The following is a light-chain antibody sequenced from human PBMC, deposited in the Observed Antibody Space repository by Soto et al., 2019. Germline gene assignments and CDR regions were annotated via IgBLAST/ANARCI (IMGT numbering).Light chain of an antibody. Sequence: QSALTQPASVSGSLGQSITISCTGTSSDVGGYNYVSWYQQHPGKAPKLMIYEVSNRPSGVSNRFSGSKSGNTASLTISGLQAEDEADYYCSSYTSSSPLVFGGGTKVTVL. CDR1: SSDVGGYNY. V-gene: IGLV2-14*01. CDR2: EVS. CDR3: SSYTSSSPLV. J-gene: IGLJ2*01.